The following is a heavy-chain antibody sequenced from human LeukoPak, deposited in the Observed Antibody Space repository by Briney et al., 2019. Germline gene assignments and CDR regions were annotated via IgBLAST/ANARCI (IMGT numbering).Heavy chain of an antibody. CDR1: GFTFSYFA. J-gene: IGHJ4*02. CDR3: AKGNDLLRPVYFDY. D-gene: IGHD3-3*01. Sequence: GGSLRLSCAASGFTFSYFAMTWVRQAPGKGLEWVSTISYSGGSTYYADSVKGRFTISRDNSKNTLYLQMNNLRAEDTAVYYCAKGNDLLRPVYFDYWGQGTLVTVSS. V-gene: IGHV3-23*01. CDR2: ISYSGGST.